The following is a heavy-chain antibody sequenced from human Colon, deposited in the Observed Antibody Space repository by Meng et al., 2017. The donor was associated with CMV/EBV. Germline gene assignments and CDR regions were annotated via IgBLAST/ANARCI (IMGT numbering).Heavy chain of an antibody. Sequence: SETLSLTCTVSGGPVNTGSSYWSWIRQSPGMGLEWIGHVFYIGKTNYNPSLKSRVSMSIDPSKNQFSLRLTSVTAADTAVYYCARGNRATGGNFDYWGQGTLVTVSS. V-gene: IGHV4-61*01. CDR2: VFYIGKT. D-gene: IGHD2-8*02. CDR1: GGPVNTGSSY. CDR3: ARGNRATGGNFDY. J-gene: IGHJ4*02.